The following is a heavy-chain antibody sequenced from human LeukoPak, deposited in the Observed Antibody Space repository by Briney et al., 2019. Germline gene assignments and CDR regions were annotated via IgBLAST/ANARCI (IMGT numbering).Heavy chain of an antibody. J-gene: IGHJ4*02. V-gene: IGHV1-24*01. CDR1: GYTLTELS. CDR3: ARKGPYGDYPY. CDR2: FDPEDGET. D-gene: IGHD4-17*01. Sequence: ASVKVSCKVSGYTLTELSMHWVRQARGKGLEWMGGFDPEDGETIYAQKFQGRVTMTEDTSTDTAYMEMSSRRSEDTAVYDCARKGPYGDYPYWGQGTLVTVSS.